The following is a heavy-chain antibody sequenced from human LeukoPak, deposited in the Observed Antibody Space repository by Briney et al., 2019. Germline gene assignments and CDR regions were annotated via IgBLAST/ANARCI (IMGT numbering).Heavy chain of an antibody. CDR3: VKVGEMATIDY. CDR1: GFTFSSYA. J-gene: IGHJ4*02. CDR2: ISSNGGST. V-gene: IGHV3-64D*06. Sequence: TGGSLRLSCSASGFTFSSYAMHWVRQAPGKGLEYVSAISSNGGSTYDADSVKGRFTISRDNSKNTLYLQMSSLRAEDTAVYYCVKVGEMATIDYWGQGTLVTVSS. D-gene: IGHD5-24*01.